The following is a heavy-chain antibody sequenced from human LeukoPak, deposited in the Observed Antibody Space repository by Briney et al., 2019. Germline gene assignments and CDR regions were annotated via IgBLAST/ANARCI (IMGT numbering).Heavy chain of an antibody. CDR1: GFTVSSNY. J-gene: IGHJ2*01. V-gene: IGHV3-53*04. Sequence: GGSLRLSCAASGFTVSSNYMSWVRQTPGKGLEWVSVIYSDGSTFYVDSVKGRFTISRHNSRNTLYLQMNSLRVEDTAVYFCTRVTSRYWYFDLWGRGTLVTVSS. CDR2: IYSDGST. D-gene: IGHD4-17*01. CDR3: TRVTSRYWYFDL.